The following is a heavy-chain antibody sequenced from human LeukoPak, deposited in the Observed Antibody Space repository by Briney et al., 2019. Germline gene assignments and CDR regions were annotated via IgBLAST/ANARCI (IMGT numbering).Heavy chain of an antibody. CDR3: ARGLQWLRSGGLDY. CDR1: GGSFSGYY. J-gene: IGHJ4*02. V-gene: IGHV4-34*01. CDR2: INHSGST. Sequence: SETLSLTCAVYGGSFSGYYWSWIRQPPGKGLEWIGEINHSGSTNYNPSLKSRVTISVDTSKNQFSLKLSSVTAADTAVYYCARGLQWLRSGGLDYWGQGTLVTVSS. D-gene: IGHD5-12*01.